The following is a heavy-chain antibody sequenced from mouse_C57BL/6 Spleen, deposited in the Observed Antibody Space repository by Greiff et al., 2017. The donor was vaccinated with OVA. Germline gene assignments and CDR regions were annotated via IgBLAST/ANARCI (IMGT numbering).Heavy chain of an antibody. CDR1: GFNIKDDY. D-gene: IGHD2-1*01. J-gene: IGHJ2*01. V-gene: IGHV14-4*01. CDR2: IDPENGDT. CDR3: TTNGNYGY. Sequence: EVKLQQSGAELVRPGASVKLSCTASGFNIKDDYMHWVKQRPEQGLEWIGWIDPENGDTEYASKFQGKATITADTSSNTAYLQLSILTSEDTAVYYCTTNGNYGYWGQGTTLTVSS.